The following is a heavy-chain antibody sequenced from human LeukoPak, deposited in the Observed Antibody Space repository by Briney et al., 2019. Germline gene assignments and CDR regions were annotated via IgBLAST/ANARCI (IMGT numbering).Heavy chain of an antibody. J-gene: IGHJ5*02. CDR3: AKDPDYGDFINWFDP. Sequence: GGSLRLSCAASGFTFSSYAMSWVRQAPGKGLEWVSAISGSGGSTYYADSVKGRFTISRDNSKNTLYLQMNSLRAEDTAVYYCAKDPDYGDFINWFDPWGLGTLVTVSS. CDR1: GFTFSSYA. D-gene: IGHD4-17*01. CDR2: ISGSGGST. V-gene: IGHV3-23*01.